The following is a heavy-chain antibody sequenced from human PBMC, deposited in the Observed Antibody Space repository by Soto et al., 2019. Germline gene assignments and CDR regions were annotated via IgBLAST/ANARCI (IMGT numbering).Heavy chain of an antibody. J-gene: IGHJ1*01. D-gene: IGHD3-22*01. Sequence: GASVKVSCKASGFTFTNYGITWVRQTLGQGLEWMGWIRVYNGHTEYAQRFQDRVTMTTDTSTSTAYMELGSLRSDDTAIYYCARTSSTSNYEGWGQGTPVTVSS. CDR3: ARTSSTSNYEG. CDR2: IRVYNGHT. CDR1: GFTFTNYG. V-gene: IGHV1-18*01.